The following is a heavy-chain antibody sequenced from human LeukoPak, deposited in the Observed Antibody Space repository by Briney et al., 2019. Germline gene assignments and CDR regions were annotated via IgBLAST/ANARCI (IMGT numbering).Heavy chain of an antibody. CDR2: INPKIGGT. CDR3: AREDCSGGSCYSLSLTPVFHVFDI. D-gene: IGHD2-15*01. V-gene: IGHV1-2*02. CDR1: GYTFTGFY. Sequence: AASVKVSCKASGYTFTGFYMHWVRQAPGQGLEWMGWINPKIGGTNYAPKLQGRVTMTTDTSTSTAYMELGSLRSDDTAVYYCAREDCSGGSCYSLSLTPVFHVFDIWGQGTMVTVSS. J-gene: IGHJ3*02.